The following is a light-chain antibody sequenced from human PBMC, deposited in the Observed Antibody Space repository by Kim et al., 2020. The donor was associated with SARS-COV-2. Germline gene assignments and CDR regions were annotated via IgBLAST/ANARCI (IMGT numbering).Light chain of an antibody. V-gene: IGLV9-49*01. CDR3: GADHGSGSNFVWV. CDR1: SGDSNYK. J-gene: IGLJ3*02. Sequence: TCTLSSGDSNYKVDWYQQRPGKGRRFVMRVGTGGIVGSKGDGIPDRFSVLGSGLNRYLTIKNIQEEDESDYHCGADHGSGSNFVWVFGGGTQLT. CDR2: VGTGGIVG.